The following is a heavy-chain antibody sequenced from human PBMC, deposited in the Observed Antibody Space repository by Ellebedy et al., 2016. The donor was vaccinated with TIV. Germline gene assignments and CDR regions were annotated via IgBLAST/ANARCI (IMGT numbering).Heavy chain of an antibody. Sequence: MPSETLSLTCTVSGGSISSYYWNWIRQPPGKGLEWIAYIFYSGSTNYNPSLKSRVTMSVDTSKNQFSLKLSSVTAADTAVYYCARTVVAANNWFDPWGQGTLVTVSS. V-gene: IGHV4-59*12. J-gene: IGHJ5*02. CDR1: GGSISSYY. CDR2: IFYSGST. CDR3: ARTVVAANNWFDP. D-gene: IGHD2-15*01.